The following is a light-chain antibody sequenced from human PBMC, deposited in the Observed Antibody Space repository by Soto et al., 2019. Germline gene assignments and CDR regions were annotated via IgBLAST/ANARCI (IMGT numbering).Light chain of an antibody. J-gene: IGKJ1*01. CDR2: GTS. CDR3: QQYGNSRWT. CDR1: QSVSSSY. V-gene: IGKV3-20*01. Sequence: ESVLTQSPDTLSLSPGERATLSCRPSQSVSSSYLAWYQQTPGQAPRLLIYGTSNRATGIPDRFSGSGSGTDFTLTISRLEPEDFAVYYCQQYGNSRWTFGQGTKV.